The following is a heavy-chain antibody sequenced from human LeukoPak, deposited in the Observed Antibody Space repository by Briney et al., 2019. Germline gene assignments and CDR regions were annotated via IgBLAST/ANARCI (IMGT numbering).Heavy chain of an antibody. CDR1: GFTFSSYW. V-gene: IGHV3-74*01. Sequence: PGRSLRLSCAASGFTFSSYWMHWVRQAPGKGLVWVSRINTDGSSTSYADSVKGRFTISRDNAKNTLYLQMNSLRAEDTAVYYCAREGSSGWYEDYWGQGTLVTVSS. D-gene: IGHD6-19*01. CDR2: INTDGSST. J-gene: IGHJ4*02. CDR3: AREGSSGWYEDY.